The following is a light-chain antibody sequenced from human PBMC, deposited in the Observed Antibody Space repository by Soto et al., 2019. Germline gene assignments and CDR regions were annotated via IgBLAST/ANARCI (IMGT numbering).Light chain of an antibody. Sequence: QSVLTQPASVSGSPGQSITISCTGTSSDVGSYSLVSWYQQHPGKAPKLMIYEVSKRSSGVSNRFSGSKSGDTASLTISGLQAEDEADYYCCSYAGSNTYVFGTGTKVTV. CDR1: SSDVGSYSL. V-gene: IGLV2-23*02. CDR2: EVS. CDR3: CSYAGSNTYV. J-gene: IGLJ1*01.